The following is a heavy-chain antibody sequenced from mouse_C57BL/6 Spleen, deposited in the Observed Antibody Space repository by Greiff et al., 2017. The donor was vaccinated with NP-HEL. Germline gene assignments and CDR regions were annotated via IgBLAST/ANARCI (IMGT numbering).Heavy chain of an antibody. CDR3: ARAAQATSDYFDY. D-gene: IGHD3-2*02. J-gene: IGHJ2*01. V-gene: IGHV1-55*01. CDR2: IYPGSGST. CDR1: GYTFTSYW. Sequence: VQLQQPGAELVKPGASVKMSCKASGYTFTSYWITWVTQRPGQGLEWIGDIYPGSGSTNYNEKFKSKATLTVDTSSSTAYMQLSSLTSEDSAVYYCARAAQATSDYFDYWGQGTTLTVSS.